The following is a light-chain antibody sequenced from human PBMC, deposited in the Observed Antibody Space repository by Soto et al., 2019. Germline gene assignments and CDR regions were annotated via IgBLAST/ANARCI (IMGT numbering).Light chain of an antibody. CDR2: AAS. Sequence: DIQMTQSPSSLFASVGDRVTITCRASQSISSYLNWYQQKPGKAPKLLIYAASSLQSGGPSRFSGSGSGTDFTLTISSLQSEEFATYYCQQSYSTPRTFGPGTKVDIK. CDR3: QQSYSTPRT. V-gene: IGKV1-39*01. CDR1: QSISSY. J-gene: IGKJ3*01.